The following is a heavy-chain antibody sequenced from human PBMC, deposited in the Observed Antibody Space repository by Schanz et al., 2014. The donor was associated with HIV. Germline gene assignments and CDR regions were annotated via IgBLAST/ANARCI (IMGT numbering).Heavy chain of an antibody. J-gene: IGHJ3*02. CDR3: ASPAESERGPGDAFDI. D-gene: IGHD1-1*01. V-gene: IGHV1-69*01. CDR2: IIPIFVTT. Sequence: QVHLVQSGAEMKKPGSSVKVSCKASGGTFGTYGFTWVRQAPGQGLEWVGGIIPIFVTTNYAPRFQGRLTMTADVSTNTASMELSSLRPEDTAVYYCASPAESERGPGDAFDIWGQGTLVTVSS. CDR1: GGTFGTYG.